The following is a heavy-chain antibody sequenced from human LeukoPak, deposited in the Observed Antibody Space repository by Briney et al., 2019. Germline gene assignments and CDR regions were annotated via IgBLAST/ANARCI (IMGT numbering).Heavy chain of an antibody. CDR2: IYSGGST. Sequence: PGGSLRLSCAASGFTFSSYSMNWVRQAPGKGLEWVSIIYSGGSTYYADSVKGRFTISRDNSKNTLYLQMNSLRAEDTAVYYCAREMVPNAFDIWGQGTMVTVSS. J-gene: IGHJ3*02. CDR3: AREMVPNAFDI. V-gene: IGHV3-66*01. D-gene: IGHD2-8*01. CDR1: GFTFSSYS.